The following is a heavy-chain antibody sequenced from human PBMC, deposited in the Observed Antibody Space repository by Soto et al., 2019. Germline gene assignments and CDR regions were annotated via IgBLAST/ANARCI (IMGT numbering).Heavy chain of an antibody. CDR3: ARRGYGSGRAVSYYYYYMDV. D-gene: IGHD3-10*01. V-gene: IGHV4-59*08. CDR2: IYYSGST. Sequence: SETLSLTCTVSGGSISSYYWSWIRQPPGKGLEWIGYIYYSGSTNYNPSLKSRVTISVDTSKNQFSLKLSSVTAADTAVYYCARRGYGSGRAVSYYYYYMDVWGKGTTVTVSS. J-gene: IGHJ6*03. CDR1: GGSISSYY.